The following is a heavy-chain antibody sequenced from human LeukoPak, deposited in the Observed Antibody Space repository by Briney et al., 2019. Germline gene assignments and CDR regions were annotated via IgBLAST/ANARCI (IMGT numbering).Heavy chain of an antibody. CDR2: INPSGGST. Sequence: ASVKVSCKASGYTFTSYYMHCVRQAPGQGPEWMGIINPSGGSTRYAQKFQGRVTMTTDKSTSTVYMELSSLRSEDTAVYYCARDRVGDSYGYYYGMDVWGQGTTVTVSS. CDR3: ARDRVGDSYGYYYGMDV. CDR1: GYTFTSYY. J-gene: IGHJ6*02. D-gene: IGHD5-18*01. V-gene: IGHV1-46*01.